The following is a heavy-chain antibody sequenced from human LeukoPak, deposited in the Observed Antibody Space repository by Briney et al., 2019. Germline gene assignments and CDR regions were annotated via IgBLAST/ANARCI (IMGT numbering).Heavy chain of an antibody. Sequence: ASVKVSCKASGSTFTNSYMHWVRQAPGQGLEWMGLINPTGTGTNYAQKFRGRVTLTRDTSTTTVYMELSSLRSEDTAVYYCAREESGGYFDYWGQGTLVTVPS. CDR1: GSTFTNSY. CDR2: INPTGTGT. CDR3: AREESGGYFDY. D-gene: IGHD2-8*02. J-gene: IGHJ4*02. V-gene: IGHV1-46*01.